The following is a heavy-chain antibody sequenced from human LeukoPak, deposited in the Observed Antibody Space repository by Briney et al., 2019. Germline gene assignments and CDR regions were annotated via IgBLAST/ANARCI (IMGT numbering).Heavy chain of an antibody. CDR1: GFTFSSYG. CDR3: ARDSNWGSDY. Sequence: GGSLRLSCAASGFTFSSYGMHWVRQAPGKGLEWVAVISYDGSNKYYVDSVKGRFTISRDNAKNSLYLQMNSLRAEDTAVYYCARDSNWGSDYWGQGTLVTVSS. J-gene: IGHJ4*02. D-gene: IGHD7-27*01. V-gene: IGHV3-30*03. CDR2: ISYDGSNK.